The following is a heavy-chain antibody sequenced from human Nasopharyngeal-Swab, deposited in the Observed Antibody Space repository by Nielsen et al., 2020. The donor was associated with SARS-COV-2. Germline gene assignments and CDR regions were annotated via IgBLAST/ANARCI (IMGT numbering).Heavy chain of an antibody. V-gene: IGHV3-7*01. J-gene: IGHJ4*02. D-gene: IGHD2-15*01. CDR2: IKQDGSEK. CDR3: ARKGYCSGGSCKPLDY. Sequence: GGSLRLSCAASGFTFSSYWMSWVRQAPGKGLEWVANIKQDGSEKYYVDSVKGRFTISRDNAKNSLYLQMNSLRAEDTAVYYCARKGYCSGGSCKPLDYWGQGTLVTVSS. CDR1: GFTFSSYW.